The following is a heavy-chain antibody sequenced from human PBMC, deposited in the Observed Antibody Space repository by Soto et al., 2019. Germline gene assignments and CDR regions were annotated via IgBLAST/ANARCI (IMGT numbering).Heavy chain of an antibody. CDR1: RFTFRNYD. CDR2: ISAAGDP. J-gene: IGHJ6*02. CDR3: ARTDRDFYGLDV. V-gene: IGHV3-13*05. Sequence: EVQLVESGGGLVQPGGSLRLSCEASRFTFRNYDMHWVRQGTGKGLEWVSGISAAGDPDYADSVEGRFTISRENAQNSFFLQMNSLRVDDTAVYYCARTDRDFYGLDVWGQGTTVIVSS.